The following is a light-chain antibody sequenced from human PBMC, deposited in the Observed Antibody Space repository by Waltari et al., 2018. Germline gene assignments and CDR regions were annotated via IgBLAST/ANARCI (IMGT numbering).Light chain of an antibody. Sequence: EIVLTQSPGTLSLSPGERATLSCWASQSVGRALAWYQQKRGQAPRLLIYGASTRASGIPDRFSGSWSGTDFSLTINRLEPGDFAVYYCQHYVRLPVTFGQGTKVEIK. J-gene: IGKJ1*01. V-gene: IGKV3-20*01. CDR1: QSVGRA. CDR2: GAS. CDR3: QHYVRLPVT.